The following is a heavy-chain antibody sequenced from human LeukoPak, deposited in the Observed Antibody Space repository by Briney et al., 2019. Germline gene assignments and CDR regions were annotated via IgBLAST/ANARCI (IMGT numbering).Heavy chain of an antibody. Sequence: GGSLRLSCAASGLTFSSYAVSWVRQAPGKGLEWVSAIRGSGGSTYYADSVKGRFTISRDNSKNTLYLQMSSLRAEDTAVYYCAKEPSRYFDWLPSNGMDVWGQGTTVTVSS. V-gene: IGHV3-23*01. CDR2: IRGSGGST. CDR3: AKEPSRYFDWLPSNGMDV. J-gene: IGHJ6*02. D-gene: IGHD3-9*01. CDR1: GLTFSSYA.